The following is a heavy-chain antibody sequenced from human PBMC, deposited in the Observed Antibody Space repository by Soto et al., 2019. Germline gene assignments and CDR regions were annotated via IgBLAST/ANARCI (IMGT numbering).Heavy chain of an antibody. CDR3: ARDFAGYSSSWYDLTFDP. D-gene: IGHD6-13*01. Sequence: ASVKVSCKASGYTFTGYYMHWGRQAPGQGLEWMGWINPNSGGTNYAQKFQGWVTMTRDTSISTAYMELSRLRSDDTAVYYCARDFAGYSSSWYDLTFDPWGQGTLVTVSS. CDR1: GYTFTGYY. J-gene: IGHJ5*02. V-gene: IGHV1-2*04. CDR2: INPNSGGT.